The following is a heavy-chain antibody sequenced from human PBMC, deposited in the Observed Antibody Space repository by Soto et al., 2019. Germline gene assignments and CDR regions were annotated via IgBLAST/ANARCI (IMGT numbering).Heavy chain of an antibody. V-gene: IGHV6-1*01. Sequence: SQTLSLTCAISGDSVSSNTAAWNWIRQSPSRGLEWLGRTYYRSKWIYDYAVSVKSRITISPDTSKNQFSLQLNSVTPEDSAVYYCAKFPNWENADDFWGQGTLVTVSS. CDR1: GDSVSSNTAA. D-gene: IGHD1-26*01. J-gene: IGHJ4*02. CDR2: TYYRSKWIY. CDR3: AKFPNWENADDF.